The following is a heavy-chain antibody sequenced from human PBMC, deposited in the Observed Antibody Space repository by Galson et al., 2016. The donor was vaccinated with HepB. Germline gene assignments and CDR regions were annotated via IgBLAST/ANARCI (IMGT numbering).Heavy chain of an antibody. CDR1: GYSFTGYY. V-gene: IGHV1-46*03. J-gene: IGHJ3*02. Sequence: SVKVSCKASGYSFTGYYMHWVRQAPGQGLEWMGMINPSGGSTTYTQKFLGRVTMTRDMSTSTVYMELRSLRSEDTAVYYCARAKWLRSPFDMWGQGTMVTVSS. CDR2: INPSGGST. CDR3: ARAKWLRSPFDM. D-gene: IGHD5-12*01.